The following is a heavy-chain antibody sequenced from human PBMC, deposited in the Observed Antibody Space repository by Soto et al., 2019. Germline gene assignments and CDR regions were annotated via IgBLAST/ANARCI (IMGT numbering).Heavy chain of an antibody. V-gene: IGHV3-30-3*01. Sequence: PGGSLRLSCAASGFTFSSYAMHWVRQAPGKGLEWVAVISYDGSNKYYADSVKGRFTISRDNSKNTLYLQMNSLRAEDTAVYYCARDHRGGTFYYYYCMDVCGQGTTVTVSS. D-gene: IGHD2-15*01. CDR2: ISYDGSNK. CDR3: ARDHRGGTFYYYYCMDV. CDR1: GFTFSSYA. J-gene: IGHJ6*02.